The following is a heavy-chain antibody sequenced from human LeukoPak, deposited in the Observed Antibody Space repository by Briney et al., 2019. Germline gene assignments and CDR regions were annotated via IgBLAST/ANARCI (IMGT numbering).Heavy chain of an antibody. V-gene: IGHV4-34*01. D-gene: IGHD5-18*01. CDR3: ARGYSRGYSYALTLYYFDY. CDR1: GGSFSGYY. J-gene: IGHJ4*02. Sequence: SETLSLTCAVYGGSFSGYYWSWIRQPPGKGLEWIGEINHSGSTNYNPSLKSRVTISVDTSKNQFSLKLSSVTAADTAEYYCARGYSRGYSYALTLYYFDYWGQGTLVTVSS. CDR2: INHSGST.